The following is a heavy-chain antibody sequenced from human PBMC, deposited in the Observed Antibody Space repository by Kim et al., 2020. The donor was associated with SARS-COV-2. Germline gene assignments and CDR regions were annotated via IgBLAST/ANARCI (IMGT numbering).Heavy chain of an antibody. CDR2: IDCGNGNT. V-gene: IGHV1-3*01. CDR1: GHTFTRDS. D-gene: IGHD2-15*01. CDR3: LGGYYFDY. J-gene: IGHJ4*02. Sequence: ASVKVSCKTSGHTFTRDSIHWVCQAPGQRLEWMGGIDCGNGNTIYSQKFQGRVTLSTDTSASTAYMELSSLRSEDSAVYFCLGGYYFDYWGQGTLVTVSS.